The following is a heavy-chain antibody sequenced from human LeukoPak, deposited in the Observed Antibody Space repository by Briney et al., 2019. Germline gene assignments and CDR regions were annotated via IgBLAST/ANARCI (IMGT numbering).Heavy chain of an antibody. V-gene: IGHV1-8*01. CDR2: MNPNSART. CDR1: GYSFTTYD. D-gene: IGHD6-6*01. CDR3: ARAAKYSPYYFDY. J-gene: IGHJ4*02. Sequence: GASVKVSCKASGYSFTTYDFNWVRQATGQGLEWMGWMNPNSARTGYAQKFQGRVTMTWDASINIAYLELNSLTSDDTAIYFCARAAKYSPYYFDYWGQGSLVTVSS.